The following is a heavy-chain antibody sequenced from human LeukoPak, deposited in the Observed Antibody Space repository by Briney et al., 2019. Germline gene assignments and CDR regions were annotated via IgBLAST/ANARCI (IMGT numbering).Heavy chain of an antibody. Sequence: KPSETLSLTCAVYGGSFSGYYWSWIRQPPGKGLEWIGHLHYSGITNYKPSLKSRVTISLDTPKNQFSLKLSSVTTADTAVYYCANSYGSGSRFDFWGQGTLVTVSS. CDR2: LHYSGIT. CDR3: ANSYGSGSRFDF. J-gene: IGHJ4*02. CDR1: GGSFSGYY. V-gene: IGHV4-59*01. D-gene: IGHD3-10*01.